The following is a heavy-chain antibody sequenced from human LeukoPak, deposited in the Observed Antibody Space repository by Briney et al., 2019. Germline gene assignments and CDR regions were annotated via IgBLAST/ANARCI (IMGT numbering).Heavy chain of an antibody. Sequence: GGSLRLSCAASGFTFRSDWMHWVRHAPGKGPVWVSRINSDGRSTTYADSVKGRFTISRDNAKNTLYLQMNSLRAEDTAVYYCARDLGYGGDYWGQGTLVTASS. V-gene: IGHV3-74*01. D-gene: IGHD5-12*01. CDR2: INSDGRST. J-gene: IGHJ4*02. CDR3: ARDLGYGGDY. CDR1: GFTFRSDW.